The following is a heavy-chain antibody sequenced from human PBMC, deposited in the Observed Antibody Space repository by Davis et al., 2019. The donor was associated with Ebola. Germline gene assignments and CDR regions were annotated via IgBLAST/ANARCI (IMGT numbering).Heavy chain of an antibody. CDR2: IYHSGST. V-gene: IGHV4-30-2*01. D-gene: IGHD1-26*01. Sequence: MPSETLSLTCAVSGGSISSGGYSWSWIRQPPGKGLEWIGYIYHSGSTYYNPSLKSRVTISVDTSKNQFSLKLSSVTAADTAVYYCARLDFSKHGRYYFDYWGQGTLVTVSS. CDR3: ARLDFSKHGRYYFDY. J-gene: IGHJ4*02. CDR1: GGSISSGGYS.